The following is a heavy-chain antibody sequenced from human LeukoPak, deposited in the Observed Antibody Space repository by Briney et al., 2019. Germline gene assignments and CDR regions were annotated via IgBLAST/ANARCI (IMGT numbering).Heavy chain of an antibody. Sequence: ASVKVSCKASGYTFTGYYMHWVRQVPGQGLEWMGWINPNSGGTNYAQKFQGRVTMTRDTSISTAYMELSRLRSDDTAVYYCARDIAAAGIKFDYWGRGTLVTVSS. J-gene: IGHJ4*02. CDR1: GYTFTGYY. CDR3: ARDIAAAGIKFDY. V-gene: IGHV1-2*02. D-gene: IGHD6-13*01. CDR2: INPNSGGT.